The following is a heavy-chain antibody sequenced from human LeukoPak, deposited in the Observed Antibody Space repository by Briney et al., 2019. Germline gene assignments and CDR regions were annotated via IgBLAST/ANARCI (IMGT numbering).Heavy chain of an antibody. V-gene: IGHV1-8*01. J-gene: IGHJ5*02. CDR3: ARGSYACSSTSCYRAWFDP. Sequence: ASVKVSCKASGYTFTSYDINWVRQATGQGLEWVGWMNPNSGNTGYAQKFQGRVTMTRNTSISTAYMELSSLRSEDTAVYYCARGSYACSSTSCYRAWFDPWGQGTLVTVSS. D-gene: IGHD2-2*01. CDR2: MNPNSGNT. CDR1: GYTFTSYD.